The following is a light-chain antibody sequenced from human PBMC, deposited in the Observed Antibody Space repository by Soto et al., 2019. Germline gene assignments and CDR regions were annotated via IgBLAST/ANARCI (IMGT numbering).Light chain of an antibody. CDR1: QGISNY. J-gene: IGKJ1*01. Sequence: DIQMTQSPSSLSASVGDRVSITCRASQGISNYLAWYQQKPGKVPKLLIYAASTLQSGVPSRFSGSGSGTDFTLTISRLHAEDVETYYCQYYNSAPRAFGQGTKVEIK. CDR3: QYYNSAPRA. CDR2: AAS. V-gene: IGKV1-27*01.